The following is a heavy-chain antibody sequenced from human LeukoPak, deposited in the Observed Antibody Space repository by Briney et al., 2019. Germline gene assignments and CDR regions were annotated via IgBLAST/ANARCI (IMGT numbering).Heavy chain of an antibody. J-gene: IGHJ1*01. D-gene: IGHD3-10*01. CDR3: ARSHNYYGSGSYIN. CDR2: INAGNGNT. CDR1: GYTFTSYA. V-gene: IGHV1-3*01. Sequence: AASVKVSCKASGYTFTSYAMHWVRQAPGQRLEWMGWINAGNGNTKYSQRFQGRVTITRDTSASTAYMELSSLRSEDTAVYYCARSHNYYGSGSYINWGQGTLVTVSS.